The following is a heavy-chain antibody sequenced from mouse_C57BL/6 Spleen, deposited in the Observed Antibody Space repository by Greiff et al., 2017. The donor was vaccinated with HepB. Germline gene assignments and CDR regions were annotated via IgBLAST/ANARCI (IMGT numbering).Heavy chain of an antibody. CDR3: ARPATGYAMDY. V-gene: IGHV5-17*01. D-gene: IGHD1-2*01. CDR1: GFTFSDYG. CDR2: ISSGSSTI. J-gene: IGHJ4*01. Sequence: EVQRVESGGGLVKPGGSLKLSCAASGFTFSDYGMHWVRQAPEKGLEWVAYISSGSSTIYYADTVKGRFTISRDNAKNTLFLQMTSLRSEDTAMYYCARPATGYAMDYWGQGTSVTVSS.